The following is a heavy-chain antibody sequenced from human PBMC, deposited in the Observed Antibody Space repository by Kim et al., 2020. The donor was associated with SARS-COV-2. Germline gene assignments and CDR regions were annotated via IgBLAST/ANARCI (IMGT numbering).Heavy chain of an antibody. D-gene: IGHD3-22*01. V-gene: IGHV4-59*01. J-gene: IGHJ3*02. Sequence: SETLSLTCTVSGGSISSYYWSWIRQPPGKGLEWIGYIYYSGSTNYNPSLKSRVTISVDTSKNQFSLKLSSVTAADTAVYYCARNYDSSGYNDAFDIWGQGTMVTVSS. CDR3: ARNYDSSGYNDAFDI. CDR2: IYYSGST. CDR1: GGSISSYY.